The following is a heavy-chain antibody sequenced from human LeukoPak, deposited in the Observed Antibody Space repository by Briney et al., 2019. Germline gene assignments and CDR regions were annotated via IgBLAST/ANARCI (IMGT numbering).Heavy chain of an antibody. J-gene: IGHJ1*01. V-gene: IGHV3-43*02. D-gene: IGHD6-19*01. Sequence: PGGSLRLSCAASGFTFDDYAMHWVRQAPGKGLEWVSLISGDGGSTYYADSVKGRFTISRDNSKDSLYLQMNSLRTEDTALYYCAKDLIAVAGTTEYFQHWGQGTLVTVSS. CDR3: AKDLIAVAGTTEYFQH. CDR1: GFTFDDYA. CDR2: ISGDGGST.